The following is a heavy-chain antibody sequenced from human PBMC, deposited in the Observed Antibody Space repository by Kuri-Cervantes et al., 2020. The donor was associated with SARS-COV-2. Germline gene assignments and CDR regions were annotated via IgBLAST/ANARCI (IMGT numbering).Heavy chain of an antibody. V-gene: IGHV4-30-4*01. D-gene: IGHD2-15*01. CDR2: IYYSGST. CDR1: GGSISSSSYY. CDR3: AGPITPYAFDI. Sequence: SCTVSGGSISSSSYYWSWIRQPPGKGLEWIGYIYYSGSTYYNPSLKSRVTLSVDLSKNYFSLKLSSVTAADTAVYYCAGPITPYAFDIWGQGTMVTVSS. J-gene: IGHJ3*02.